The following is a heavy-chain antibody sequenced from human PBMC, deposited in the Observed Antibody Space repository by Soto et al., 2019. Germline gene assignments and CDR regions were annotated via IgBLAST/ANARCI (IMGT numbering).Heavy chain of an antibody. CDR3: ARLGAADGTNPYYYYGMDV. Sequence: WGSLRLSCAASGFTFSSYSMNWVRQAPGKGLEWVSSISSSSSYIYYADSVKGRFTISRDNAKNSLYLQMNSLRAEDTAVYYCARLGAADGTNPYYYYGMDVWGQGTTVTVSS. V-gene: IGHV3-21*01. D-gene: IGHD6-13*01. CDR2: ISSSSSYI. J-gene: IGHJ6*02. CDR1: GFTFSSYS.